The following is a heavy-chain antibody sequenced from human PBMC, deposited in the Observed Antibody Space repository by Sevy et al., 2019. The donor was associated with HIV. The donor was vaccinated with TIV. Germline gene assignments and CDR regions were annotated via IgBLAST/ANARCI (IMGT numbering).Heavy chain of an antibody. Sequence: ASVKVSCKASGGTFSSYAISWVRQAPGQGLEWMGGIIPIFGTANYAQKFQGRVTITADESTSTAYIELSSLRSEDTAVYYCAREGEAYCGGDCFDYYYYGMDVWGQGTTVTVSS. CDR1: GGTFSSYA. D-gene: IGHD2-21*02. J-gene: IGHJ6*02. V-gene: IGHV1-69*13. CDR2: IIPIFGTA. CDR3: AREGEAYCGGDCFDYYYYGMDV.